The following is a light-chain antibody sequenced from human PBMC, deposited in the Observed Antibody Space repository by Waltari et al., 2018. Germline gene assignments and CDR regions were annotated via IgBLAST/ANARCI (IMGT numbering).Light chain of an antibody. J-gene: IGKJ1*01. CDR1: QSVGKY. V-gene: IGKV3-20*01. CDR3: QKYVNLPAT. CDR2: DAS. Sequence: EIVLTQSPGTLSLSPGERATLSCRASQSVGKYLAWYQQKPGQAPGLLMYDASTRATGTPDRFSGSGSGTDFSLTISRLEPEDFAVYYCQKYVNLPATFGQGTKVEIK.